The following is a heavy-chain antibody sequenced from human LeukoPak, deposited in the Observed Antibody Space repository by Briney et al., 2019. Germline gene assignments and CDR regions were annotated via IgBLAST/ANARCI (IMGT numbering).Heavy chain of an antibody. V-gene: IGHV2-5*02. CDR1: GCSRSTRGEG. Sequence: APTLVNTTQTLTLTCTVPGCSRSTRGEGVGWIGQPPANALKSLSLIYWDDDKRYSPSLKGRLTTTTDTSKTQMVLTMTNMDPADTATYSCAHTGTVTTETWFDPWGQGTLVTVSS. J-gene: IGHJ5*02. D-gene: IGHD4-17*01. CDR2: IYWDDDK. CDR3: AHTGTVTTETWFDP.